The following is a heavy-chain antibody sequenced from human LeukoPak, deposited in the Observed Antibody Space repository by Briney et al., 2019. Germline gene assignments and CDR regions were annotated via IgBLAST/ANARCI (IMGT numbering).Heavy chain of an antibody. CDR2: ISHSGSAE. CDR1: GFSFSSYS. Sequence: GESLKISCATSGFSFSSYSMNWVRPAPGKGLEWISYISHSGSAEHYTDSVKGRFTISRDNAKNALYLQMNGLRAEDTAVYFCARDYVFAFDYWSQGTLVTVSS. J-gene: IGHJ4*02. V-gene: IGHV3-48*01. D-gene: IGHD3-10*02. CDR3: ARDYVFAFDY.